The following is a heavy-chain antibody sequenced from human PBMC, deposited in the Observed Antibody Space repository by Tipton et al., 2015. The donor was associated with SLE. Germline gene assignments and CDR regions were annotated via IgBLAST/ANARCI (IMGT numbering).Heavy chain of an antibody. CDR2: ISSSSSTI. CDR1: GFTFSSYS. J-gene: IGHJ4*02. D-gene: IGHD4/OR15-4a*01. Sequence: SLRLSCAASGFTFSSYSMNWVRQAPGKGLEWVSYISSSSSTIYYADSVKGRFTISRDNAKNSLYLQMNSLSAEDTAVYYCARECGAGYSYFDYWGQGALVTVSS. V-gene: IGHV3-48*01. CDR3: ARECGAGYSYFDY.